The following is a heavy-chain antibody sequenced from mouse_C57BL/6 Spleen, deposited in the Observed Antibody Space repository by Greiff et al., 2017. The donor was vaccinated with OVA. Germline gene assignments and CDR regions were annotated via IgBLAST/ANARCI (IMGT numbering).Heavy chain of an antibody. Sequence: VKLQESGPELVKPGASVKISCKASGYAFSSSWMNWVKQRPGKGLEWIGRIYPGDGDTNYNGKFKGKATLTADKSSSTAYMQLSSLTSEDSAVYFCARSNYDGYYFAYWGQGTLVTVSA. D-gene: IGHD2-3*01. J-gene: IGHJ3*01. CDR3: ARSNYDGYYFAY. CDR2: IYPGDGDT. V-gene: IGHV1-82*01. CDR1: GYAFSSSW.